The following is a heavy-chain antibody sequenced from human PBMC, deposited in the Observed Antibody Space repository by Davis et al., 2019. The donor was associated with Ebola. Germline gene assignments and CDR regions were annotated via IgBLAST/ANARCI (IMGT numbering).Heavy chain of an antibody. CDR2: IYTSGRT. D-gene: IGHD1-14*01. V-gene: IGHV4-4*07. Sequence: PSETLSLTCTVSGGSISSHYWSWIRQPAGKGLEWIGHIYTSGRTNYNPSLKSRVTMSVDTSKNQFSLRLSSVTAADTAVYYCARGHRGRAYYYYYYMDVWGKGTTVTVSS. CDR3: ARGHRGRAYYYYYYMDV. CDR1: GGSISSHY. J-gene: IGHJ6*03.